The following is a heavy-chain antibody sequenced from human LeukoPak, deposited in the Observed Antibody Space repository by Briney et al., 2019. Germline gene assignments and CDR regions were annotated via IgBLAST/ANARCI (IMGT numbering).Heavy chain of an antibody. Sequence: SETLSLTCTVSSGSISNYYWSWIRQPPGKGLEWIGYIYYSGSTNYNPFLKSRVTISVDTSKNQFSLKLSSVTAADTAVYYCARATYSSSSSFAYYYYYYMDVWGKGTTVTVSS. V-gene: IGHV4-59*01. CDR3: ARATYSSSSSFAYYYYYYMDV. D-gene: IGHD6-6*01. CDR2: IYYSGST. CDR1: SGSISNYY. J-gene: IGHJ6*03.